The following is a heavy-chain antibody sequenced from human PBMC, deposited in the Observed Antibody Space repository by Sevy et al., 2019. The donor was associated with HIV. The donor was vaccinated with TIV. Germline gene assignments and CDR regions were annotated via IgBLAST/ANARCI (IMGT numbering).Heavy chain of an antibody. CDR1: GFSLSSHP. D-gene: IGHD3-22*01. Sequence: GESLKISCAASGFSLSSHPMHWVRQAPGKGLEWLAVISPDGSGKDYADSVKGRFTISRDNAEDTLYLQMNSLRVEDTAVYYCARERGSSGHAGWFDPWGQGTLVTVSS. CDR3: ARERGSSGHAGWFDP. CDR2: ISPDGSGK. V-gene: IGHV3-30*04. J-gene: IGHJ5*02.